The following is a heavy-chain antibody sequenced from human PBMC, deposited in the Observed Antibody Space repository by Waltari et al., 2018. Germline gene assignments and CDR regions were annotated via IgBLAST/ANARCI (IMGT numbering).Heavy chain of an antibody. V-gene: IGHV3-7*01. D-gene: IGHD3-10*01. CDR1: GFTFSTHW. J-gene: IGHJ4*02. CDR3: AKDVR. Sequence: EVQLVESGGGVVQPGGSRRLACAASGFTFSTHWRSWVRQAPGRGLEGVANIQEDGSEKYYVDSVKGRFTISRDNAQNSLYLHMNSLRAEDTAVYYCAKDVRWGQGTMVTVSS. CDR2: IQEDGSEK.